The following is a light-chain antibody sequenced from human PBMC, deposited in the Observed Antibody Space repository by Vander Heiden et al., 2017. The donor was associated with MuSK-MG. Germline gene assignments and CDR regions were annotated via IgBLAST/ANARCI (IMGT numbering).Light chain of an antibody. CDR3: KRET. V-gene: IGKV1D-8*01. CDR2: AAA. J-gene: IGKJ1*01. CDR1: QGISCY. Sequence: VIWWTQSPSVLAASTGARLTIRSRMSQGISCYLAWYKAPPGKAPKLLIYAAATLQRGVPSRFSGGGSGTEFTLTISCLQSEDFEQYYGKRETFGPGTKVEIK.